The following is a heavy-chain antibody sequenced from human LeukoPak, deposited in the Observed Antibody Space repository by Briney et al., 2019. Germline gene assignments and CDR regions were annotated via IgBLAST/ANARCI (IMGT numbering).Heavy chain of an antibody. V-gene: IGHV3-30*03. D-gene: IGHD1-26*01. CDR1: GFTFSSYG. CDR3: ARDLLYSGSPNFDY. J-gene: IGHJ4*02. Sequence: GRSLRLSCAASGFTFSSYGMHWVRQAPGKGLEWVAVISYDGSNKYYADSVKGRFTISRHNSKNTLYLQMNSLRAEDTAVYYCARDLLYSGSPNFDYWGQGTLVTVSS. CDR2: ISYDGSNK.